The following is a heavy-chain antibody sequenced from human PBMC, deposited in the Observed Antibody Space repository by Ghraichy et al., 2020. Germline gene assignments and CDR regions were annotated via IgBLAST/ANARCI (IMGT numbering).Heavy chain of an antibody. V-gene: IGHV3-30*04. D-gene: IGHD3-10*01. J-gene: IGHJ4*02. CDR2: ISYDESNT. Sequence: GGSLRLSCAASGFTFSTYAMHWVRQAPGKGLEWVAVISYDESNTYYADSVKGRFTISRDNSKNTLYLQMNSLRTEDTAVFYCARVGGGLRFSRNDYWGQGTLVTVSS. CDR3: ARVGGGLRFSRNDY. CDR1: GFTFSTYA.